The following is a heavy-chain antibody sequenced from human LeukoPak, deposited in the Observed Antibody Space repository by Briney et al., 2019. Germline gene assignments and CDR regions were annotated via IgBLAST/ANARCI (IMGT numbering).Heavy chain of an antibody. V-gene: IGHV5-51*01. Sequence: PGESLQISCKGSGYSFTSYWIGWVRQMPGKGLEWMGIIYPGDSDTRYSPSFQGQVTISADKSISTAYLQWSSLKASDTAMYYCARARIQLWGSGWSSCFDIWGQGTMVTVSS. J-gene: IGHJ3*02. CDR2: IYPGDSDT. CDR3: ARARIQLWGSGWSSCFDI. CDR1: GYSFTSYW. D-gene: IGHD5-18*01.